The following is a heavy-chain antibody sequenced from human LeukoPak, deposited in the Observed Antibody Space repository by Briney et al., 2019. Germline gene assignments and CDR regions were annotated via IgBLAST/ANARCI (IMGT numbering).Heavy chain of an antibody. D-gene: IGHD7-27*01. CDR2: IYSGGST. Sequence: PGGSLRLSCAASRFTFSSHAMNWVRQAPGKGLEWVSVIYSGGSTYYADSVKGRFTISRDNSKNTLYLQMNSLRAEDTAVYYCASTQANWGSRDAFDIWGQGTMVTVSS. CDR1: RFTFSSHA. CDR3: ASTQANWGSRDAFDI. J-gene: IGHJ3*02. V-gene: IGHV3-53*01.